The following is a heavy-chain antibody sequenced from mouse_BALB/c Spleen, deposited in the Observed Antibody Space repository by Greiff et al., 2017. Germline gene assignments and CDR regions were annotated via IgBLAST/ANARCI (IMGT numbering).Heavy chain of an antibody. V-gene: IGHV1S137*01. J-gene: IGHJ4*01. Sequence: LVESGAELVRPGVSVKISCKGSGYTFTDYAMHWVKQSHAKSLEWIGVISTYYGDASYNQKFKGKATMTVDKSSSTAYMELARLTSEDSAIYYCASGDAGYAMDYWGQGTSVTVSS. CDR1: GYTFTDYA. CDR2: ISTYYGDA. CDR3: ASGDAGYAMDY. D-gene: IGHD3-3*01.